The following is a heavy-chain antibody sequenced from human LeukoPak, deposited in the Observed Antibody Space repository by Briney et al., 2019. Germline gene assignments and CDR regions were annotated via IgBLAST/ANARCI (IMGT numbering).Heavy chain of an antibody. V-gene: IGHV1-69*04. D-gene: IGHD3-10*01. Sequence: ASVKVSCKASGYTFTSYDINWVRQAPGQGLEWMGRIIPILGIANYAQKFQGRVTITADKSTSTAYMELSSLRSEDTAVYYCARAYYGSGSGNFDYWGQGTLVTVSS. CDR3: ARAYYGSGSGNFDY. CDR2: IIPILGIA. CDR1: GYTFTSYD. J-gene: IGHJ4*02.